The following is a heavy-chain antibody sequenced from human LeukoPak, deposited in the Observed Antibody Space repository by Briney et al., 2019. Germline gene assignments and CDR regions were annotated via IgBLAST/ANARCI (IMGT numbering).Heavy chain of an antibody. CDR1: GGSFSGYY. J-gene: IGHJ4*02. CDR2: ISDSGTT. D-gene: IGHD2-21*02. V-gene: IGHV4-59*08. Sequence: SETLSLTCAVYGGSFSGYYWSWFREPPGTGLEWIGFISDSGTTNYNPSLKSRLTISVDTSKNQFSLKLTSVTAADTAVYYCARHGPTAIYGLGPIDNWGQGTLVTVSS. CDR3: ARHGPTAIYGLGPIDN.